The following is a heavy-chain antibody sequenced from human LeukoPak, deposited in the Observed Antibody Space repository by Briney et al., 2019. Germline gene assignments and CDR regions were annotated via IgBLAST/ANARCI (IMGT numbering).Heavy chain of an antibody. D-gene: IGHD5-18*01. CDR1: GGSISSYY. CDR2: TYYSGST. V-gene: IGHV4-59*01. CDR3: ARVRYSYGWNYYYYYYMDV. J-gene: IGHJ6*03. Sequence: SETLSLTCTVSGGSISSYYWSWIRQPPGKGLEWIGYTYYSGSTNYNPSLKSRVTISVDTSKNQFSLKLSSVTAADTAVYYCARVRYSYGWNYYYYYYMDVWGKGTMVTISS.